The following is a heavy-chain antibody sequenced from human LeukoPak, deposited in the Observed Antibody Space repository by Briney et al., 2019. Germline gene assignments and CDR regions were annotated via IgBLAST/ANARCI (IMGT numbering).Heavy chain of an antibody. Sequence: PGGSLRLSCAASGFTVISNYMSWVGQAPGKGLEWVSVIYSGGSTYYADSVKGRFTISRDNSKNTLYLQMNSLRAEDTAVYYCARDGYGRRKYCSGGSCYQDYYYGMDVWGQGTTVTVSS. J-gene: IGHJ6*02. D-gene: IGHD2-15*01. CDR2: IYSGGST. CDR1: GFTVISNY. V-gene: IGHV3-66*01. CDR3: ARDGYGRRKYCSGGSCYQDYYYGMDV.